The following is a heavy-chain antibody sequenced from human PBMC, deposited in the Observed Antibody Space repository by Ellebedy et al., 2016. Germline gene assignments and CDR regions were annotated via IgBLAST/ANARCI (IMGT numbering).Heavy chain of an antibody. D-gene: IGHD5-18*01. CDR1: GYTFTSYY. J-gene: IGHJ6*02. V-gene: IGHV1-46*04. CDR2: INPSGGST. CDR3: ARVREEDTAIFYYYGMDV. Sequence: ASVKVSCKASGYTFTSYYMHWVRQAPGQGLEWMGIINPSGGSTSYAQKLQGRVTMTRDTSTSTVYVELSSLRSEDTAVYYCARVREEDTAIFYYYGMDVWGQGTTVTVSS.